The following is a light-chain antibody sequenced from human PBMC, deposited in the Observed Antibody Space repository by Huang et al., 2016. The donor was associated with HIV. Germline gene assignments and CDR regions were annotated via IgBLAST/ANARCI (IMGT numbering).Light chain of an antibody. V-gene: IGKV3-15*01. CDR3: HQYNNWLLS. CDR2: GSS. J-gene: IGKJ4*01. CDR1: MSVSTN. Sequence: EIVMTQSPATLSVSPGERVTLSCRANMSVSTNLAWYQQIPGHAPRLLIYGSSTRAPGIPARFSGSVSGTDFSLTISSLQSEDFALYSCHQYNNWLLSFGGGTRV.